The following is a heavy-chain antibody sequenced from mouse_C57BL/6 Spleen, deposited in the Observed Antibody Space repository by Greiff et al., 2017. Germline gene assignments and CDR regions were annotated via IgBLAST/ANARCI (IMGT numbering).Heavy chain of an antibody. Sequence: VQLQQPGAELVRPGSSVKLSCKASGYTFTSYWMQWVKQRPIQGLERIGNIDPSDSETHYNQKFKDKATLTVDKSSSTAYMQLSSLTSEDSAVYYCARVTTVVATYWCFDVWGTGTTVTVSA. CDR3: ARVTTVVATYWCFDV. J-gene: IGHJ1*03. CDR2: IDPSDSET. D-gene: IGHD1-1*01. V-gene: IGHV1-52*01. CDR1: GYTFTSYW.